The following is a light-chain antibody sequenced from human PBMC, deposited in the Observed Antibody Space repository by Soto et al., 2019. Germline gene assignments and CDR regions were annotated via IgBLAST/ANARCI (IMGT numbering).Light chain of an antibody. J-gene: IGLJ3*02. CDR3: ATWDTNLSAV. CDR1: TSNIGHNY. CDR2: GND. V-gene: IGLV1-51*01. Sequence: QSVLTQPPSVSAAPGQTDTISCSGGTSNIGHNYVSWYQQLPGTAPTLLIYGNDKRPSGIPDRFSGSKSGTSATLAITGLQTGDEADYYCATWDTNLSAVFGGGTKVTVL.